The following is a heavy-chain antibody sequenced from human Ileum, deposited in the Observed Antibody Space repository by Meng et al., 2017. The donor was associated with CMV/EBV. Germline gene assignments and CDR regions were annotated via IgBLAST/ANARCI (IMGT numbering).Heavy chain of an antibody. CDR2: ISSSGSI. V-gene: IGHV4-4*07. D-gene: IGHD6-19*01. Sequence: QLQEAGPGLVKPSETLSLTCTVTDGSISYYYWSWIRQSADKGLEWIGRISSSGSINYNPSLESRLTLSVDTSKKQLSLKLSSVTAADTAVYYCARAEADTGNFEYWGQGTLVTVSS. CDR3: ARAEADTGNFEY. J-gene: IGHJ4*02. CDR1: DGSISYYY.